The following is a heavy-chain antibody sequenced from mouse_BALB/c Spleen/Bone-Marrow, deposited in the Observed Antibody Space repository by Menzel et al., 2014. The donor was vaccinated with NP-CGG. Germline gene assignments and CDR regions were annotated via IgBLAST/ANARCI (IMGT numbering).Heavy chain of an antibody. Sequence: VQLQQSGGDLVRPGGSLKLSCAASGFTFSSYGMSWVRRTPDKRLEWVATINSGGVNTYYIDSVKGRFTISRDNAKNTLYLQMSSLKSEDTAMYHCARRGNWDGRAAMDYWGQGTSVTVSS. D-gene: IGHD4-1*01. V-gene: IGHV5-6*01. CDR3: ARRGNWDGRAAMDY. CDR2: INSGGVNT. CDR1: GFTFSSYG. J-gene: IGHJ4*01.